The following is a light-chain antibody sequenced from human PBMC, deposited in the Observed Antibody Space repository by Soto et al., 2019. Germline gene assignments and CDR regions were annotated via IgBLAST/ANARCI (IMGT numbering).Light chain of an antibody. Sequence: EIVLTQSPATLSLSPGEGVILSCRASQSVSSYLAWYQQKPGQAPRLLIYDAFNRATGIPDRFSGSGSGTDFTLTIISLEPEDFAVYYCQQRSNWPPEFTFGQGTKLDI. V-gene: IGKV3-11*01. CDR2: DAF. J-gene: IGKJ2*01. CDR1: QSVSSY. CDR3: QQRSNWPPEFT.